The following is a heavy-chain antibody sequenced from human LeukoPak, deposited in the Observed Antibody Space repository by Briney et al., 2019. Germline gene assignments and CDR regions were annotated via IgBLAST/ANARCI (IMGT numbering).Heavy chain of an antibody. D-gene: IGHD2-2*01. Sequence: ASVKVSCKASGYTFTGYYMHWVRQAPGQGLEWMGWINPNSGGTNYAQKFQGRVTMTRDTSISTAYMELSRLRSDDTAVYYCAREGFKKVVVVPAAASYWFDPWGQGTLVTVSS. CDR1: GYTFTGYY. J-gene: IGHJ5*02. CDR2: INPNSGGT. CDR3: AREGFKKVVVVPAAASYWFDP. V-gene: IGHV1-2*02.